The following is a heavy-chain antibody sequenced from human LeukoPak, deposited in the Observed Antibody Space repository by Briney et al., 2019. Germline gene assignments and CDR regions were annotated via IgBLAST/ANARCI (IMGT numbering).Heavy chain of an antibody. V-gene: IGHV3-30*03. D-gene: IGHD3-10*01. CDR1: GFTFSSYS. Sequence: AGGSLRLSCAASGFTFSSYSMNWVRQAPGKGLEWVGTISHDGSFEFYADSVKGRFTISRDSSKSTLYLQMNSLRAEDTAVYYCARPQGSGSYYFDYWGQGTLVTVSS. CDR3: ARPQGSGSYYFDY. J-gene: IGHJ4*02. CDR2: ISHDGSFE.